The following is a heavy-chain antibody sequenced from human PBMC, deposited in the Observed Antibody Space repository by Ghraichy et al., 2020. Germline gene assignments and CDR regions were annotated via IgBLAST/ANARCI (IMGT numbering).Heavy chain of an antibody. J-gene: IGHJ4*02. CDR2: IWYDGSNK. CDR1: GFTFSSYG. D-gene: IGHD1-26*01. Sequence: GESLNISCAASGFTFSSYGMHWVRQAPGKGLEWVAVIWYDGSNKYYADSVKGRFTISRDNSKNTLYLQMNSLRAEDTAVYYCARDSSVGSRVGATKLYYWGQGTLVTVSS. V-gene: IGHV3-33*01. CDR3: ARDSSVGSRVGATKLYY.